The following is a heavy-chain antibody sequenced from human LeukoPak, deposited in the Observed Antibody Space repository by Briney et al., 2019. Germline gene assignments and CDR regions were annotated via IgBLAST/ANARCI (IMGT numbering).Heavy chain of an antibody. V-gene: IGHV3-30*18. CDR3: AKDRGEQWLVTSFDY. D-gene: IGHD6-19*01. CDR2: ISYDGSNK. J-gene: IGHJ4*02. Sequence: GGSLRLSCAASGFTFSSYGMYWVRQAPGKGLEWVAVISYDGSNKYYVDSVKGRFTISRDNSKNTLYLQMNSLRPEDTAVYYCAKDRGEQWLVTSFDYWGQGTLVTVSS. CDR1: GFTFSSYG.